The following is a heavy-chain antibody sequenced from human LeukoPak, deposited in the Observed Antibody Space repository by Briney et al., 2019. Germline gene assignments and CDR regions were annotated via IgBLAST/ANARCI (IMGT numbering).Heavy chain of an antibody. CDR3: ARAGGTIFGVVTLRYYFDY. D-gene: IGHD3-3*01. CDR1: GGSISSYY. J-gene: IGHJ4*02. CDR2: INHSGST. Sequence: SETLSLTCTVSGGSISSYYWSWIRQPPGKGLEWIGEINHSGSTNYNPSLKSRVTISVDTSKNQFSLKLSSVTAADTAVYYCARAGGTIFGVVTLRYYFDYWGQGTLVTVSS. V-gene: IGHV4-34*01.